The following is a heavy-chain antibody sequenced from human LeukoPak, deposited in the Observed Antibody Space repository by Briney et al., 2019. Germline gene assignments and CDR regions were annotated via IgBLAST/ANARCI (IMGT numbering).Heavy chain of an antibody. Sequence: ASVKVSCKASGGTFSSYAISWVRQAPGQGLEWMGGIIPIFGTASYAQKFQGRVTITADESTSTAYMELSSLRSEDTAVYYCARDQEGGPTYYDILTGSRFDPWGQGTLVTVSS. CDR3: ARDQEGGPTYYDILTGSRFDP. J-gene: IGHJ5*02. D-gene: IGHD3-9*01. V-gene: IGHV1-69*13. CDR1: GGTFSSYA. CDR2: IIPIFGTA.